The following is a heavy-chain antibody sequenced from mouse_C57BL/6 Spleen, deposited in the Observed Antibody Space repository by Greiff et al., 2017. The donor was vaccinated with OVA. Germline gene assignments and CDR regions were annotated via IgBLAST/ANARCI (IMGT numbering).Heavy chain of an antibody. CDR3: ARDHYSNEFAY. CDR1: GYAFSSSW. CDR2: IYPGDGDT. V-gene: IGHV1-82*01. J-gene: IGHJ3*01. D-gene: IGHD2-5*01. Sequence: QVQLQQSGPELVKPGASVKISCKASGYAFSSSWMNWVKQRPGKGLEWIGRIYPGDGDTNYNGKFKGKATLTADKSSSTAYMQLSSLTSEDSAVYFCARDHYSNEFAYWGQGTLVTVSA.